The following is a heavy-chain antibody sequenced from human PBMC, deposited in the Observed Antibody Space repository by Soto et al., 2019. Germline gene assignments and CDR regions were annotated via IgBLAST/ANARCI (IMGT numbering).Heavy chain of an antibody. CDR1: GYIFANYW. V-gene: IGHV5-51*01. CDR2: IYPGGSNP. D-gene: IGHD6-13*01. Sequence: EVQLVQSGAEVKKPGESLKISCKGSGYIFANYWIGWVRQMPGKGLEWMGIIYPGGSNPTYSPSFQGQVTISVDKSISTAYLQWSSLKASDTAMYYCARHETGYFSSCDWWGQGTLVTVSS. CDR3: ARHETGYFSSCDW. J-gene: IGHJ4*02.